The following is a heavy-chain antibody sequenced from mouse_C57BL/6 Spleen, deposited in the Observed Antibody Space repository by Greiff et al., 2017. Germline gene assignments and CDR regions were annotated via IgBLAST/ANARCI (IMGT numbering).Heavy chain of an antibody. CDR2: IWWDDDK. V-gene: IGHV8-8*01. D-gene: IGHD2-5*01. J-gene: IGHJ4*01. CDR3: ARIEGSNYENYYAMDD. Sequence: QVTLTVSGPGILQPSQTLSLTCSFSGFSLSTFGMGVGWIRQPSGKGLEWLANIWWDDDKYYNPALKSRLTISKDTSKNQVFLKIANVDTADTATYYCARIEGSNYENYYAMDDWGQGTSVTVSS. CDR1: GFSLSTFGMG.